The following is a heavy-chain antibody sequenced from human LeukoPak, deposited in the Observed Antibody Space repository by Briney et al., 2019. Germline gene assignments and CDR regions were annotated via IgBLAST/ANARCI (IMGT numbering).Heavy chain of an antibody. CDR1: GFTFSSYA. Sequence: GGSLRLSCVFSGFTFSSYAMSWVRQAPGKGLEWVSSLSGSGGSTYCADSVKGRFTISRDNSKNTLYLQMNSLRVEDTAVYYCAKDPHTGYSFAYWGQGTLVTVSS. D-gene: IGHD5-18*01. V-gene: IGHV3-23*01. J-gene: IGHJ4*02. CDR3: AKDPHTGYSFAY. CDR2: LSGSGGST.